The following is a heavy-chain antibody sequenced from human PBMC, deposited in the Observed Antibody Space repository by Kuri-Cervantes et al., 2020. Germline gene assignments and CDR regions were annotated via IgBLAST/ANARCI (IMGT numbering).Heavy chain of an antibody. D-gene: IGHD2-21*02. CDR2: ISSSSSYI. Sequence: LSLTCAASGFSLSTNWMAWVRQAPGKGLEWVSCISSSSSYIYYADSVKGRFTISRDNAKNSLYLQMNSLRAEDTAVYYCARDHPVTAAFDIWGQGTMVTVSS. V-gene: IGHV3-21*03. CDR3: ARDHPVTAAFDI. CDR1: GFSLSTNW. J-gene: IGHJ3*02.